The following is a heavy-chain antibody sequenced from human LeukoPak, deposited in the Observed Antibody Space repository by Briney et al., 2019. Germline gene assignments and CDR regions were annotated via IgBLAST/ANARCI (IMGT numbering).Heavy chain of an antibody. CDR2: IYRSATT. J-gene: IGHJ5*02. CDR3: AREWATYHNWYDP. V-gene: IGHV4-38-2*02. CDR1: GYTVETGYY. Sequence: PSETLSLTCTVSGYTVETGYYWAWLRQPPGKGLEWIGSIYRSATTYYNPSLKSRVLISMDTSKNEVSLSLTSVTAADTAVYYCAREWATYHNWYDPWGQGTLVIVSS. D-gene: IGHD1-26*01.